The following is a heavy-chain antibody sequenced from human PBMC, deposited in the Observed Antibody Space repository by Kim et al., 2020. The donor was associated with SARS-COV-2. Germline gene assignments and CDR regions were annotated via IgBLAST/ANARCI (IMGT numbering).Heavy chain of an antibody. CDR2: INSDGSSK. D-gene: IGHD2-21*02. J-gene: IGHJ3*02. V-gene: IGHV3-74*01. CDR1: GFTFSSYW. CDR3: ARAGCRGDSSKDAFDI. Sequence: GGSLRLSCAASGFTFSSYWMPWVRQAPGKGLVWVSNINSDGSSKCYADSVKGRFTISRDNAKNTLYLQMNSLRAEDTAVYYCARAGCRGDSSKDAFDIWGQGTMVTVSS.